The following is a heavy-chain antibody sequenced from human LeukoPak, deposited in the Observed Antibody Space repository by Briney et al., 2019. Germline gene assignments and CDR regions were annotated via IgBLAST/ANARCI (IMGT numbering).Heavy chain of an antibody. CDR1: GGSISSGSYY. V-gene: IGHV4-61*02. D-gene: IGHD1-7*01. CDR3: ARAITRTTGRFYYYMDV. CDR2: IYTSGST. Sequence: SETLSLTCTVSGGSISSGSYYWSWIRQPAGKGLEWIGRIYTSGSTNHNPSLKSRVTISVDTSKNQFSPKLSSVTAADTAVYYCARAITRTTGRFYYYMDVWGKGTTVTVSS. J-gene: IGHJ6*03.